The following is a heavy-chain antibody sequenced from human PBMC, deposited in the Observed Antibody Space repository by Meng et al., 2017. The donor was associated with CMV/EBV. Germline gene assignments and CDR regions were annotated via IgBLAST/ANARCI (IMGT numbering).Heavy chain of an antibody. V-gene: IGHV3-23*01. J-gene: IGHJ4*02. CDR2: ISGSGGST. Sequence: FTFSSYAMRWVRQAPGKGLEWVSAISGSGGSTYYADSVKGRFTISRDNSKNTLYLQMNSLRAEDTAVYYCAKMTYYYDSSGYNYHYSYWGQGTLVTVSS. CDR3: AKMTYYYDSSGYNYHYSY. CDR1: FTFSSYA. D-gene: IGHD3-22*01.